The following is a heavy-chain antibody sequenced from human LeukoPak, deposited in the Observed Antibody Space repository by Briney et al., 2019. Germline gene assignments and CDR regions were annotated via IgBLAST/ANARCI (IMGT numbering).Heavy chain of an antibody. CDR1: GYTFTSYG. D-gene: IGHD3-22*01. V-gene: IGHV1-18*01. CDR3: ASGGMISSGADYYYYYMDV. CDR2: ISAYNGNT. Sequence: ASVKVSCKASGYTFTSYGISWVRQAPRQGLEWMGWISAYNGNTNYAQKLQGRVTMTTDTSTSTAYMELRSLRSDDTAVYYCASGGMISSGADYYYYYMDVWGKGTTVAVSS. J-gene: IGHJ6*03.